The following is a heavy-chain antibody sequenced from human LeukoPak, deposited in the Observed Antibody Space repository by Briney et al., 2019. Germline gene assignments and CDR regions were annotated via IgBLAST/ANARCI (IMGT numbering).Heavy chain of an antibody. Sequence: SETLSLTCTVSGGSISSYYWSWIRQPPGKGLEWIGYVYYSGSTNYNPSLKSRVTMSVDTSKNQFSLKLSSVTAADTAVYYCARGNTYYDILTGYYGAFDIWGQGTMVTVSS. J-gene: IGHJ3*02. D-gene: IGHD3-9*01. CDR2: VYYSGST. CDR3: ARGNTYYDILTGYYGAFDI. V-gene: IGHV4-59*01. CDR1: GGSISSYY.